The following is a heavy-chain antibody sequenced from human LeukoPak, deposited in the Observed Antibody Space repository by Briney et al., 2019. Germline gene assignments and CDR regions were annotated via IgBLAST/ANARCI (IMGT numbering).Heavy chain of an antibody. CDR1: GYTFSGYS. CDR2: ISYVGSNE. D-gene: IGHD1-14*01. V-gene: IGHV3-30-3*01. J-gene: IGHJ4*02. Sequence: PGGSLRLSCAASGYTFSGYSMHWVRQAPGKGLEWVALISYVGSNEYYAASVRGRFTISRDNSKHTLYLQMNSLRAEDTAMYYCARGITTGGAFDYWGQGSLVTVSS. CDR3: ARGITTGGAFDY.